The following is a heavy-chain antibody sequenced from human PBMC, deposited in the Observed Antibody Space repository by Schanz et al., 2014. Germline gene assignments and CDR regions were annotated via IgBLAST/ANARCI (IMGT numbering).Heavy chain of an antibody. Sequence: QVQLVQSGAEVKKPGASVRVSCKASGYTFTTYAMSWVRQAPGQGLEWVGWISVYTGNTKYGQKVQGRVTMTADTSTNTAYMELRSRRSDDTDVYYCSKAEYDILTGSYSRLDPWGQGTRVTVSS. CDR2: ISVYTGNT. D-gene: IGHD3-9*01. V-gene: IGHV1-18*01. J-gene: IGHJ5*02. CDR3: SKAEYDILTGSYSRLDP. CDR1: GYTFTTYA.